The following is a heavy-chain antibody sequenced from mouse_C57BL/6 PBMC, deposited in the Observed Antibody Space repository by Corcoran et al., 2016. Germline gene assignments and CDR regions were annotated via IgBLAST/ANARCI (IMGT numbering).Heavy chain of an antibody. CDR2: INTYSGVP. CDR1: GYTFTTYG. V-gene: IGHV9-3*01. J-gene: IGHJ3*01. D-gene: IGHD2-1*01. Sequence: QIQLVQSGPELKKPGETVKISCKASGYTFTTYGMSWVKQAPGKGLKWMGWINTYSGVPTYADDFKGRFAFSLETSASTAYLQINNLKNEDTATYFCARWNSYGNFAYWGQGTLVTVSA. CDR3: ARWNSYGNFAY.